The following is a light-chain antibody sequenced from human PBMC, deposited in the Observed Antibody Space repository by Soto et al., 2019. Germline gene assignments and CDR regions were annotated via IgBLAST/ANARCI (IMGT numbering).Light chain of an antibody. CDR3: SSYTSSSIFYV. J-gene: IGLJ1*01. Sequence: VLTAPGSVSGSTSQATTISCTGTSNDVGGYNYVSWYQQHPGKAPKLMIYDVSNRPSGVSNRFSGSKSGNTASLTISGLQAEDEADYYCSSYTSSSIFYVFGTGTKVTVL. CDR1: SNDVGGYNY. CDR2: DVS. V-gene: IGLV2-14*01.